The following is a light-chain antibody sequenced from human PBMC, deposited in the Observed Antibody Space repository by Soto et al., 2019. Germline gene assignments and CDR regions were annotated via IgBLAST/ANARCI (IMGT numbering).Light chain of an antibody. CDR3: QQLNSYPIT. Sequence: TQTTQSPSTLSAPLGDRVTVTCRASQSISSWWAWYQQKPGKAPKLLIYKASSLESGVPSRFSGSGSGTDFTLTISSLQPEDFATYYCQQLNSYPITFGQGTRLEIK. CDR1: QSISSW. CDR2: KAS. J-gene: IGKJ5*01. V-gene: IGKV1-5*03.